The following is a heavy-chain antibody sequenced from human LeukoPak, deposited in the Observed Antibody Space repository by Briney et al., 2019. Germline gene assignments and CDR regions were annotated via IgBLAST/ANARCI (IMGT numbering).Heavy chain of an antibody. D-gene: IGHD3-10*01. V-gene: IGHV3-23*01. J-gene: IGHJ4*02. CDR3: ATVPPPTGWFGELFHDDY. Sequence: GGSLRLSCAASGFTFSTFAMIWVRQPPGKGLEWVSSIFPSGGEIHYADSVRGRFTISRDNSKSTLYLQMNSLRADDTAVYYCATVPPPTGWFGELFHDDYWGQGTLVTVSS. CDR1: GFTFSTFA. CDR2: IFPSGGEI.